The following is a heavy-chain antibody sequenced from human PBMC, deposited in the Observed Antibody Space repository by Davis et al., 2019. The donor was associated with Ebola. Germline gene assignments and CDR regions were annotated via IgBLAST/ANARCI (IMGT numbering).Heavy chain of an antibody. CDR3: ARVGYDFSYMDV. CDR2: IYYSGST. D-gene: IGHD3-3*01. CDR1: GGSISSGDYY. V-gene: IGHV4-30-4*01. J-gene: IGHJ6*03. Sequence: PSETLSLTCTVSGGSISSGDYYWSWIRQPPGKGLEWIGYIYYSGSTYYNPSLKSRVTISVDTSKNQFSLKLSSVTAADTAVYYCARVGYDFSYMDVWGKGTTVTVSS.